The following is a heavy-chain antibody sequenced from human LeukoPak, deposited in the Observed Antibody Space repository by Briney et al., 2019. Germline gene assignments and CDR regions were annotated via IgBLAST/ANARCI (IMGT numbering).Heavy chain of an antibody. CDR2: INPNSGGT. CDR1: GYTFTGYC. Sequence: ASVKVSCKASGYTFTGYCMHWVRQAPGQGLEWMGWINPNSGGTNYAQKFQGWVTMTRDTSISTAYMELSRLRSDDTAVYYCARETVVTLYSGGTFDYWGQGTLVTVSS. V-gene: IGHV1-2*04. CDR3: ARETVVTLYSGGTFDY. J-gene: IGHJ4*02. D-gene: IGHD4-23*01.